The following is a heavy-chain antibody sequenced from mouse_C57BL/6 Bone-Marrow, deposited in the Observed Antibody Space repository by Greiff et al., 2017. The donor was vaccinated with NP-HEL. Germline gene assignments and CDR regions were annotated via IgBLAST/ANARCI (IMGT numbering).Heavy chain of an antibody. J-gene: IGHJ2*01. Sequence: VQLQQSGPELVKPGASVKISCKASGYTFTDYYINWVKQRPGQGLEWIGWIFPGSGSTYYNEKFKGKATLTVDKSSSTAYMLLSSLTSEDSAVYFCARKTTVVPNYFDYWGQGTTLTVSS. CDR1: GYTFTDYY. D-gene: IGHD1-1*01. V-gene: IGHV1-75*01. CDR2: IFPGSGST. CDR3: ARKTTVVPNYFDY.